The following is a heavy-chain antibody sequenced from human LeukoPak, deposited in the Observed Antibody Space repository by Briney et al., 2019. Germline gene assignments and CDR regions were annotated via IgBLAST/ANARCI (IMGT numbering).Heavy chain of an antibody. CDR1: GLGSTKYW. CDR3: ARFTSVFDY. Sequence: GEALQSSSQAPGLGSTKYWIAWARPMTGKGVEWMVIIYPGDSHTTYSPSFQGQVTISADKSIITAFLQWSSLKASYTAMYYCARFTSVFDYWGQGTLVAVSS. D-gene: IGHD2-2*01. V-gene: IGHV5-51*01. CDR2: IYPGDSHT. J-gene: IGHJ4*02.